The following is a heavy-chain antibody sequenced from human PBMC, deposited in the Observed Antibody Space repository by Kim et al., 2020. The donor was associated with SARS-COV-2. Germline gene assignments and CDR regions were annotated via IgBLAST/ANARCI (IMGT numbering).Heavy chain of an antibody. CDR2: ISGSGSKV. Sequence: GGSLRLSCAASGFSFSDYEINWVRQAPGKGLEWLSYISGSGSKVYYADSVRGRFTISRDNAKNSLYLQMDRLRAEDTAVYYCVTSRGVRGSGGQGTLVTVHS. J-gene: IGHJ4*02. CDR1: GFSFSDYE. CDR3: VTSRGVRGS. V-gene: IGHV3-48*03. D-gene: IGHD3-10*01.